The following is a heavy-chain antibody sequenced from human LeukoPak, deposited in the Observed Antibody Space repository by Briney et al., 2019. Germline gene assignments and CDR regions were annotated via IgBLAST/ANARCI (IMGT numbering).Heavy chain of an antibody. Sequence: QPGGSLRLSCAASGFTFDDYTMHWVRQAPGKGLEWVSLISWDGGSTYYADSVKGRFTISRDNSKNSLYLQMNSLRTEDTALYYCAKAFFAMGHSYGFDWGQGTLVTVSS. CDR1: GFTFDDYT. CDR3: AKAFFAMGHSYGFD. CDR2: ISWDGGST. V-gene: IGHV3-43*01. J-gene: IGHJ4*02. D-gene: IGHD5-18*01.